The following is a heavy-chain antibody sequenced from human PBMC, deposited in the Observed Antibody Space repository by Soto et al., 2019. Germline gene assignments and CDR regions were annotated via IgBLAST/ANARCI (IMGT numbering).Heavy chain of an antibody. CDR3: ARDGEGIAAPGNSFDI. Sequence: ASVKVSCKASGHTFTGYYMHWVRQAPGQGLEWMGWINPNSGGTNYAQTFQGWVTMTRDTSISTAYMELSRLRSDDTAVYYCARDGEGIAAPGNSFDIWGQGTMVTVSS. V-gene: IGHV1-2*04. CDR1: GHTFTGYY. CDR2: INPNSGGT. D-gene: IGHD6-13*01. J-gene: IGHJ3*02.